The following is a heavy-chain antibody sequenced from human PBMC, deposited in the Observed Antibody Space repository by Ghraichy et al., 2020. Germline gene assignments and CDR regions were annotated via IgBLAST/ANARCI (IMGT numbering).Heavy chain of an antibody. D-gene: IGHD2-15*01. Sequence: LSLTCAASGFTFSSYGMHWVRQAPGKGLEWVAFIRYDGSNKYYADSVKGRFTISRDNSKNTLYLQMNSLRAEDTAVYYCAKDHGDVVVVAATVDYWGQGTLVTVSS. V-gene: IGHV3-30*02. J-gene: IGHJ4*02. CDR3: AKDHGDVVVVAATVDY. CDR2: IRYDGSNK. CDR1: GFTFSSYG.